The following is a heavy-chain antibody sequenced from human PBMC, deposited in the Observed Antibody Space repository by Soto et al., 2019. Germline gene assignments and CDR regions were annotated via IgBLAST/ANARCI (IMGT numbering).Heavy chain of an antibody. V-gene: IGHV3-33*01. Sequence: QVQLVESGGGVVQPGRSLRLSCAASGFTFSSYGMHWVRQAPGKGLEWVAVIWYDGSNKYYADSVKGRFTISRDNSKNPLYLQMNSLRGEDTAVYYCARWSIAAGDYWDQGTLVTVSS. CDR1: GFTFSSYG. CDR3: ARWSIAAGDY. CDR2: IWYDGSNK. D-gene: IGHD6-6*01. J-gene: IGHJ4*02.